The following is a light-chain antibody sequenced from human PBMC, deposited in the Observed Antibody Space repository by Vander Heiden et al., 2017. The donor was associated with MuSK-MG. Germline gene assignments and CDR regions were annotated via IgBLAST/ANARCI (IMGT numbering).Light chain of an antibody. V-gene: IGLV2-23*02. CDR2: EVS. J-gene: IGLJ3*02. CDR3: CSYAGSSTLV. Sequence: QSALPQPASVSGSPGQSITISCTGTSSDVGSYNLVSWYQQHPGKAPKLMIYEVSKRPSGVSNRFSGSKSGTTASLTISGLQAEDEADYYCCSYAGSSTLVFGGGTKLTVL. CDR1: SSDVGSYNL.